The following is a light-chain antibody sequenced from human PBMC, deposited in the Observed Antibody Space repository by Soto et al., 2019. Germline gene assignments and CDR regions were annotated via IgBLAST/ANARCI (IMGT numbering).Light chain of an antibody. V-gene: IGLV2-14*01. CDR1: SSDVGGHNF. Sequence: QSVLTQPASVSGSPGQSITISCTGTSSDVGGHNFVSWYQHHPGKAPKLMIFSVSNRPPGVSNRFSGSKSGNTASLTISGLQDEADADYYCNSYTTSSTYVFGSGTKLTVL. J-gene: IGLJ1*01. CDR2: SVS. CDR3: NSYTTSSTYV.